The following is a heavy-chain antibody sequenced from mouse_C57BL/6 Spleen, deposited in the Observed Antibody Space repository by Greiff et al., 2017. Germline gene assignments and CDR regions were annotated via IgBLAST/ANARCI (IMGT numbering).Heavy chain of an antibody. V-gene: IGHV3-6*01. D-gene: IGHD1-1*01. CDR1: GYSITSGYY. CDR2: ISYDGSN. CDR3: AGGSSYGFDY. Sequence: EVKLQESGPGLVKPSQSLSLTCSVTGYSITSGYYWNWIRQFPGNKLEWMGYISYDGSNNYNPSLKNRISITRDTSKNQFFLKLNSVTTEDTATYYCAGGSSYGFDYWGQGTTLTVSS. J-gene: IGHJ2*01.